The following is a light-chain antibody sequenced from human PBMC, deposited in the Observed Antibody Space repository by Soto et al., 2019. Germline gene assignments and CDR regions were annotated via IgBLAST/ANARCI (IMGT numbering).Light chain of an antibody. CDR2: GAS. V-gene: IGKV3-15*01. Sequence: ELVLTQSPGTPSLSSGARVTLSRRVSQSVRSNLAWYQQKPGQSPRLLIYGASTRATAIPARFSGSGSGTEFTLTISSLQSEDFAVYYCQQYNNWPLTFGGGTKVDIK. J-gene: IGKJ4*01. CDR1: QSVRSN. CDR3: QQYNNWPLT.